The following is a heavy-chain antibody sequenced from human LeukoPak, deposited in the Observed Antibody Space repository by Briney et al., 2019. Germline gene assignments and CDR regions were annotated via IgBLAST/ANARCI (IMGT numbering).Heavy chain of an antibody. CDR2: ISSSSSYI. CDR3: ATEGNIAVAAADY. CDR1: GFTFSSYS. Sequence: PGGSLRLSCAASGFTFSSYSMNWVRQAPGKGLEWVSSISSSSSYIYYADSVKGRFTISRDNAKNSLYLQMNSLRAEDTAVYYCATEGNIAVAAADYWGQGTLVTVSS. D-gene: IGHD6-19*01. V-gene: IGHV3-21*01. J-gene: IGHJ4*02.